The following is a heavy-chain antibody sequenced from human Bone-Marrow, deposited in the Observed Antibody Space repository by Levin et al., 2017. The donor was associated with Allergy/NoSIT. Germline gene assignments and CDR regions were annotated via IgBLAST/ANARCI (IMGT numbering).Heavy chain of an antibody. D-gene: IGHD3-16*01. Sequence: PSETLSLTCAISGDSVSSNSASWSWIGQSPSRGLEWLGRTYYRSNWYSDYAVSVKSRITINPDTSKNQFSLHLNSVTPEDTAVYYCARGGSTVGFDYWGQGTLVTVSS. J-gene: IGHJ4*02. CDR2: TYYRSNWYS. V-gene: IGHV6-1*01. CDR3: ARGGSTVGFDY. CDR1: GDSVSSNSAS.